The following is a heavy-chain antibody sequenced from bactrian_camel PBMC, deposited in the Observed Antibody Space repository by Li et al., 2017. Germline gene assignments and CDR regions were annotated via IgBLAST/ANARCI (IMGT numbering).Heavy chain of an antibody. CDR2: TDFDGNA. CDR1: EDIADAMFRTCA. D-gene: IGHD1*01. CDR3: AAECPPQLLDFRSPQH. Sequence: HVQLVESGGGSVQAGGSLKLSCTAAEDIADAMFRTCAMGWYRQNTGEERPGKERELVSYTDFDGNAKYADSVKGRFTISRHNANRTLYLQMNNLRPDDTAVYYCAAECPPQLLDFRSPQHWGQWTQVTVS. J-gene: IGHJ4*01. V-gene: IGHV3S53*01.